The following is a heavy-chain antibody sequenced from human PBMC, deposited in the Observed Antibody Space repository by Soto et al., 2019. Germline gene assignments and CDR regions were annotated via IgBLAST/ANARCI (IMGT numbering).Heavy chain of an antibody. CDR2: IFYTGST. J-gene: IGHJ5*02. Sequence: QVQLQEAGPGLVQPSETLSLTCSVSGGSINSASYHWSWLRQHPGKGLELIGYIFYTGSTYYNPFLEPRLSISVDTSKNHVPLRLNAVTAADPAVYYCARLDYGVSAFVPWGRGILLSVSS. CDR1: GGSINSASYH. V-gene: IGHV4-31*03. D-gene: IGHD4-17*01. CDR3: ARLDYGVSAFVP.